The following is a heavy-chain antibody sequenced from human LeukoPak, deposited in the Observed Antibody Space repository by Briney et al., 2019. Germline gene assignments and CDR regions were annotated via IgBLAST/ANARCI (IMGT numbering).Heavy chain of an antibody. CDR2: ISSSSSYI. CDR1: GFTFSSYS. D-gene: IGHD3-3*01. J-gene: IGHJ6*03. V-gene: IGHV3-21*01. CDR3: ARVGGQRFLEWLSYYYYMDV. Sequence: PGGSLRLSCAASGFTFSSYSMNWVRQAPGKGLEWVPSISSSSSYIYYADSVKGRFTISRDNAKNSLYLQMNSLRAEDTAVYYCARVGGQRFLEWLSYYYYMDVWGKGTTVTVSS.